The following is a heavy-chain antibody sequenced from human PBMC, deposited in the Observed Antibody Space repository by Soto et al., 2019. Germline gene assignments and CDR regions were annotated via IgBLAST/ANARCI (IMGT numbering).Heavy chain of an antibody. CDR3: ARQDYGDRPLDY. CDR2: IYYSGST. D-gene: IGHD4-17*01. V-gene: IGHV4-31*01. Sequence: QVQLQESGPGLVKPSQTLSLTCTVSGGSISSGGYYWSWIRQHPGKGLEWIGYIYYSGSTYYNPSLTSPXXIXVXXPKNQFSLKLSSVTAADTAVYSCARQDYGDRPLDYWGQGTLVTVSS. J-gene: IGHJ4*02. CDR1: GGSISSGGYY.